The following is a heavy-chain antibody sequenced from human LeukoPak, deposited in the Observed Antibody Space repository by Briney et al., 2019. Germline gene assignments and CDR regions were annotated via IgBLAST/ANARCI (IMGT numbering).Heavy chain of an antibody. V-gene: IGHV4-4*07. CDR2: MYSSGST. CDR1: GGSISSYY. D-gene: IGHD6-19*01. J-gene: IGHJ5*02. Sequence: SETLSLTCTVSGGSISSYYWSWIRQPAGKGLEWIGRMYSSGSTNYNPSLKSRVTISVDTSKNQFSLKLSSLTAADTAVYYCARQGSGWYHNWFDPWGQGTLVTVSS. CDR3: ARQGSGWYHNWFDP.